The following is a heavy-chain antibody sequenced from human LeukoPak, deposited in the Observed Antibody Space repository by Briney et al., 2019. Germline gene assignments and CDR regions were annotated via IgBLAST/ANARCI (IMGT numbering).Heavy chain of an antibody. D-gene: IGHD3-9*01. J-gene: IGHJ3*02. CDR2: INPSGGST. CDR3: ARVILTGYYVGAFDI. Sequence: GASVKVSCKASGYTFTSYYMHWVRQAPGQGLEWMGIINPSGGSTSYAQKFQGRVTMTRDTSTSTVYMELGSLRSEDTAVYYCARVILTGYYVGAFDIWGQGTMVTVSS. V-gene: IGHV1-46*01. CDR1: GYTFTSYY.